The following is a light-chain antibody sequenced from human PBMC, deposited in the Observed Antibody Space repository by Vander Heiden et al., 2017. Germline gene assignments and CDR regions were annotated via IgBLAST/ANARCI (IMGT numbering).Light chain of an antibody. V-gene: IGLV1-51*01. CDR1: SSNIGNHR. Sequence: QSVLPQPPSVSAAPGQNVTISCSGSSSNIGNHRVSWYQQLPGTAPKLLIYDNNKRPSGIPDRFSGSKSGTSATLGITGLQTGDEADYYCGTWDGTLSGKVFGGGTKLTVL. CDR2: DNN. CDR3: GTWDGTLSGKV. J-gene: IGLJ2*01.